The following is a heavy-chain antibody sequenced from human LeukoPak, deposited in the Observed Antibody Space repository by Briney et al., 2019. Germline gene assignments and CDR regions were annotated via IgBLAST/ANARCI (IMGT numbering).Heavy chain of an antibody. V-gene: IGHV3-73*01. D-gene: IGHD2-15*01. CDR1: GFTLSDSI. CDR3: TRHERDCSGGRCSDY. CDR2: IRSKASNYAT. J-gene: IGHJ4*02. Sequence: PGGSLRLSCAASGFTLSDSIIHWVRQTSGKGLEWVGHIRSKASNYATTYAASVKGRFTISRDDSKNTAFLQMNRLITEDTAVYYCTRHERDCSGGRCSDYWGQGTPVTVSS.